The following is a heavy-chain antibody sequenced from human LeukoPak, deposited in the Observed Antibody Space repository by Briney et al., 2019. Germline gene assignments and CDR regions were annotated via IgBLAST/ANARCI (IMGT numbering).Heavy chain of an antibody. Sequence: SETLSLTCTVSSGSLNGYYWTWIRQPAGKGLEWIWRIYTSGSTKYNPSLRSRVTMSVDTSKSQFSLNLTSVTAADTAVYYCARVSAATLVYGVADYFDYWGQGTLVTVSS. CDR2: IYTSGST. J-gene: IGHJ4*02. D-gene: IGHD3-3*01. V-gene: IGHV4-4*07. CDR3: ARVSAATLVYGVADYFDY. CDR1: SGSLNGYY.